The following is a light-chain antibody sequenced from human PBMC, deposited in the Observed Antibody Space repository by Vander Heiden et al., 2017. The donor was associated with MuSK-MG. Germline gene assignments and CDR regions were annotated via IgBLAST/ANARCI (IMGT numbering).Light chain of an antibody. CDR1: QDISNY. V-gene: IGKV1-33*01. J-gene: IGKJ5*01. CDR2: DAS. Sequence: DIQMPQSPSSLSASVGDRVTITCQASQDISNYLNWYQQKPGKAPKLLIYDASNLETGVPSRFSGSGSGTDFTFTISSLQPEDIATYYCQQYDNLPITCGQGTRLEIK. CDR3: QQYDNLPIT.